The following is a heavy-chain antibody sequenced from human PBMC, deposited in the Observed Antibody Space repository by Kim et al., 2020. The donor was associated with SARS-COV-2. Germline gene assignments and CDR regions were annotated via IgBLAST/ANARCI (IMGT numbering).Heavy chain of an antibody. D-gene: IGHD6-19*01. Sequence: SETLSLTCSVSGGSISSDYYWGWIRQSPGKGMEWIASVYHTGSTYYYPSLKSRLTISVDPSKNHFSLRMNSVTAADTAVYYCASHLISVPYYVWGQGTT. V-gene: IGHV4-39*02. CDR3: ASHLISVPYYV. CDR2: VYHTGST. J-gene: IGHJ6*02. CDR1: GGSISSDYY.